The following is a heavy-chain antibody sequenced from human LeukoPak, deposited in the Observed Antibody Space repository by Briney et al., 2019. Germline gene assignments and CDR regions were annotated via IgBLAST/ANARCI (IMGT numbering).Heavy chain of an antibody. D-gene: IGHD6-6*01. V-gene: IGHV1-69*13. CDR2: IIPIFGTA. J-gene: IGHJ6*03. CDR1: GGTFSSYA. Sequence: SVKVSCKASGGTFSSYAISWVRQAPGQGFEWMGGIIPIFGTANYAQKFQGRVTITADESTSTDYMELSSLRSEDTAVYYCAVRLAARPFHHYYYYMDVWGKGTTVTVS. CDR3: AVRLAARPFHHYYYYMDV.